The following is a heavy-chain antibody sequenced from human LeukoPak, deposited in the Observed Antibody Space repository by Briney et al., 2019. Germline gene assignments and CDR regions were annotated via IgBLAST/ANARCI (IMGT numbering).Heavy chain of an antibody. CDR3: ARDPGTILSEYYFDY. Sequence: SETLSLTCTVSGGSISSSSYYWGWIRQPPGKGLEWIGSIYYSGSTYYNPSLKSRVTISVDTSKNQFSLKLSSVTAADTAVYYCARDPGTILSEYYFDYWGQGTLVTVSS. CDR2: IYYSGST. V-gene: IGHV4-39*02. CDR1: GGSISSSSYY. D-gene: IGHD4/OR15-4a*01. J-gene: IGHJ4*02.